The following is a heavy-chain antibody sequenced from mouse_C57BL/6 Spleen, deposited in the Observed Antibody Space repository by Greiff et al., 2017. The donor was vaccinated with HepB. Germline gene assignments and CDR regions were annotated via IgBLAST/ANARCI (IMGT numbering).Heavy chain of an antibody. Sequence: VKVVESDAELVKPGASVKISCKVSGYTFTDHTIHWMKQRPEQGLEWIGYIYPRDGSTKYNEKFKGKATLTADKSSSTAYMQLNSLTSEDSAVYCCAREDYGNLNWYFDVWGTGTTVTVSS. CDR1: GYTFTDHT. J-gene: IGHJ1*03. CDR2: IYPRDGST. CDR3: AREDYGNLNWYFDV. D-gene: IGHD2-1*01. V-gene: IGHV1-78*01.